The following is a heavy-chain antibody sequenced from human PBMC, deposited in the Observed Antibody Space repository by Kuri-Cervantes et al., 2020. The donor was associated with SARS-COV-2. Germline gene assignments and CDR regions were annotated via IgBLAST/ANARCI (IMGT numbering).Heavy chain of an antibody. CDR2: ISSSSSTI. D-gene: IGHD4-17*01. V-gene: IGHV3-48*02. J-gene: IGHJ4*02. CDR3: ARHLPLETYGDYEDYFDY. CDR1: GFTFSSYS. Sequence: GGSLRLSCAASGFTFSSYSMNWVRQAPGKGLEWVSYISSSSSTIYYADSVKGRFTISRDNAKNSLYLQMNSLRDEDTAVYYCARHLPLETYGDYEDYFDYWGQGTLVTVSS.